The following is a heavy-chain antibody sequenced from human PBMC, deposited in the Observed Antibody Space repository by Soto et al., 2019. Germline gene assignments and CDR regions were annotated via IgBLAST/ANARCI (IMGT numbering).Heavy chain of an antibody. Sequence: QLQLQESGPGLVKPSETLSLICTVSGGSISSSDYYWGWIRQPPGKGLEWIGSIYYTGSTYFSPSLKSRVTISIASSKKHFSLMLTSVTAADTALYYCVRHASCYYVSWGQGTLVTVSS. D-gene: IGHD3-3*01. CDR2: IYYTGST. CDR1: GGSISSSDYY. CDR3: VRHASCYYVS. J-gene: IGHJ5*02. V-gene: IGHV4-39*01.